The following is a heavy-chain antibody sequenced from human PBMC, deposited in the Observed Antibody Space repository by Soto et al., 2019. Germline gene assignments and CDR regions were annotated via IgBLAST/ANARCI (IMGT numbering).Heavy chain of an antibody. CDR3: AKGGGYDPKLFDY. CDR1: GFTFSSYA. CDR2: ISGSGGST. V-gene: IGHV3-23*01. J-gene: IGHJ4*02. Sequence: EMQLLESGGGLVQPGGSLRLSCAASGFTFSSYAMSWVRQAPGKGLEWVSAISGSGGSTYYADSVKGRFTISRDNSKNTLYLQMNSLRAEDTAVYYCAKGGGYDPKLFDYWGQGTLVTVSS. D-gene: IGHD5-12*01.